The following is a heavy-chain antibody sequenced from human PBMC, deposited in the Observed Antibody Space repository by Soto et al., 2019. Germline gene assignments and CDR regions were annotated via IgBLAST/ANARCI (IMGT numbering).Heavy chain of an antibody. Sequence: QVQLVQSGAEVKKPGASVKVSCKASGYTFTSYGISWVRQAPGQGLEWMGWISAYNGNTNYAQKLQGRVTMTTDTSTSTAYMELRSLRSDDTAVHYCARMNTGYSSGWYPYYFDYWGQGTLVTVSS. V-gene: IGHV1-18*01. CDR1: GYTFTSYG. CDR2: ISAYNGNT. D-gene: IGHD6-19*01. CDR3: ARMNTGYSSGWYPYYFDY. J-gene: IGHJ4*02.